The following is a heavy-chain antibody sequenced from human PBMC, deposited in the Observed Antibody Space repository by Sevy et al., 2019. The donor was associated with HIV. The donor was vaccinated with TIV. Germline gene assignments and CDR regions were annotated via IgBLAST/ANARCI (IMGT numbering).Heavy chain of an antibody. CDR2: ISSSGSTI. V-gene: IGHV3-48*03. J-gene: IGHJ4*02. CDR1: GFTFSSYE. Sequence: GGSLRLSCVASGFTFSSYEMNWVRQAPGKGLEWVSYISSSGSTIYYADSVKGRFTISRDNAKNSLYLQMNSLRAEDTAVYYCVSSGWLPFDYWGQGTLVTVSS. CDR3: VSSGWLPFDY. D-gene: IGHD6-19*01.